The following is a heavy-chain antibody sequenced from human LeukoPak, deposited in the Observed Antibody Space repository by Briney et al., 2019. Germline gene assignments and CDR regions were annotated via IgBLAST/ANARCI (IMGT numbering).Heavy chain of an antibody. J-gene: IGHJ3*02. CDR1: GYSISSGYY. CDR3: ARDQHRNLIVVVINAFDI. CDR2: IYHSGST. V-gene: IGHV4-38-2*02. Sequence: SETLSLTCTVSGYSISSGYYWGWIRPPPGKGLEWIGSIYHSGSTYYNPSLKSRVTISVDTSKNQFSLKLSSVTAADTAVYYCARDQHRNLIVVVINAFDIWGQGTMVTVSS. D-gene: IGHD3-22*01.